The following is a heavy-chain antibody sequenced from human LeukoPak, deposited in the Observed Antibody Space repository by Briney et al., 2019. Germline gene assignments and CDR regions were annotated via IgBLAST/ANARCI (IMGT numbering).Heavy chain of an antibody. CDR1: GYTFSNYY. Sequence: GASVKVSCKASGYTFSNYYMHWVRQAPGQGLEWMGVTNPRGGSTTYAQKFQGRVTMSRDTSTSTVHMELSSLRSEDTAVYYCARETYNNCSGMDVWGQGTTVTVSS. CDR3: ARETYNNCSGMDV. J-gene: IGHJ6*02. D-gene: IGHD5-24*01. CDR2: TNPRGGST. V-gene: IGHV1-46*01.